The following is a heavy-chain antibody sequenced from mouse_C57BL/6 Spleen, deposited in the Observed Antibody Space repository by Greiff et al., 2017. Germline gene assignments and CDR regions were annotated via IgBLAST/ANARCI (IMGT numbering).Heavy chain of an antibody. J-gene: IGHJ2*01. D-gene: IGHD1-1*01. Sequence: QVQLKQPGAELVKPGASVKVSCKASGYTFTSYWMHWVKQRPGQGLEWIGRIHPSDSDPNYNQKFKGKATLTVDKSSSTAYMQLSSLTSEDSAVYYCAISITTVALDYWGQGTTLTVSS. CDR3: AISITTVALDY. CDR1: GYTFTSYW. CDR2: IHPSDSDP. V-gene: IGHV1-74*01.